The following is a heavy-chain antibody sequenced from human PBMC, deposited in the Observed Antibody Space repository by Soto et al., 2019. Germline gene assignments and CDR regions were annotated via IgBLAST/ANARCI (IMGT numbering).Heavy chain of an antibody. D-gene: IGHD5-18*01. Sequence: EVQLVESGGGLIQPGGSLRLSCAASGFTVSSNYMSWVRQAPGKGLEWVSVIYSGGRTYYADSVKGRFTLSRDNSKNTRYLQMNSLRAEDTAVYYCAREREDTGVDYWGQGTLVTVSS. J-gene: IGHJ4*02. V-gene: IGHV3-53*01. CDR3: AREREDTGVDY. CDR1: GFTVSSNY. CDR2: IYSGGRT.